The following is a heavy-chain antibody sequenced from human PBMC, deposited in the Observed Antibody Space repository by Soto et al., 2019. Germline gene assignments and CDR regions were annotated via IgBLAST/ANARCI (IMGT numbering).Heavy chain of an antibody. J-gene: IGHJ4*02. CDR3: AKDRAKAPDVCSGYPVDY. D-gene: IGHD3-3*01. Sequence: GGSLRLSCAASGFAFSSYAMSWVRQAPGKGLEWVSAISGSGGSTYYADSVKGRFTISRDNSKNTLYLQMNSLRAEDTAVYYCAKDRAKAPDVCSGYPVDYWGQRTLVPVSP. CDR1: GFAFSSYA. V-gene: IGHV3-23*01. CDR2: ISGSGGST.